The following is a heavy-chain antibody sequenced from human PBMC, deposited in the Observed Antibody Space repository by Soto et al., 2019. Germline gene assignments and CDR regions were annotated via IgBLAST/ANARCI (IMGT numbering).Heavy chain of an antibody. J-gene: IGHJ4*02. CDR3: ARSKYIDY. D-gene: IGHD4-4*01. CDR2: ISGSGSTI. Sequence: LXLFCVVSVFTFSSYNMNWVRQAPGKGLEWVTYISGSGSTIYYADSVKGRFTISRDNVKNSLYLQMNSLRDEDTAVYYCARSKYIDYWGQGTLVTVSS. V-gene: IGHV3-48*02. CDR1: VFTFSSYN.